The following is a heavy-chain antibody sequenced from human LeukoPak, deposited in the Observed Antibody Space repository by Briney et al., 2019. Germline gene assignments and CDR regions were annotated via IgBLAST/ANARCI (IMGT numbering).Heavy chain of an antibody. V-gene: IGHV4-34*01. CDR1: GGSFSGYY. D-gene: IGHD4-11*01. CDR3: ARERGSTGFDY. Sequence: SETLSLTCAVYGGSFSGYYWSWIRQPPGKGLEWIGEINRSGSTNYNPSLKSRVTMSVDTSKNQFSLKLSSVTAADTAVYYCARERGSTGFDYWGQGTLVTVSS. CDR2: INRSGST. J-gene: IGHJ4*02.